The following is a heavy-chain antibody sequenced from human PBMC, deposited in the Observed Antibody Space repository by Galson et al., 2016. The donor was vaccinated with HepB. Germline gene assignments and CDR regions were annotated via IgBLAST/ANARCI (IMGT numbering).Heavy chain of an antibody. Sequence: SVKVSCKASGYTFTKYAIHWVRQAPGQRPEWMGWINAGNGEIQYSQKFQGRVTITRDTSANTAYMELSSLRSEDTAVYHCARAGDYGISPHPGAFDVWGQGTMVTVSS. J-gene: IGHJ3*01. D-gene: IGHD4-17*01. V-gene: IGHV1-3*01. CDR1: GYTFTKYA. CDR2: INAGNGEI. CDR3: ARAGDYGISPHPGAFDV.